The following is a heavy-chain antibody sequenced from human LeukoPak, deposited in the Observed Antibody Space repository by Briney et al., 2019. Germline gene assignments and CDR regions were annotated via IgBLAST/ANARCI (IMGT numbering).Heavy chain of an antibody. Sequence: PGGSLRLSCAASGFSLRNHGMHWVRQAPGRGLEWMAFISYEGSNQYYAESVKGRFSISRDNSKNTLYLQLNSLKTEDTGVYYCAKDVRFLEWSLDSWGQGTQVIVSS. CDR1: GFSLRNHG. CDR2: ISYEGSNQ. CDR3: AKDVRFLEWSLDS. V-gene: IGHV3-30*18. J-gene: IGHJ4*02. D-gene: IGHD3-3*01.